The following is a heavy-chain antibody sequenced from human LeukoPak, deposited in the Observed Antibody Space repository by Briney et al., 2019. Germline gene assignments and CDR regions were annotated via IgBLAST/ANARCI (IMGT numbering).Heavy chain of an antibody. CDR2: ISTSGHTI. Sequence: GGSLRLSCAASGFTFSSYEMNWVRQAPGKGLEWVSYISTSGHTIYYTDSVKGRFTISRDNAKNSLYLQMNNLRVEDTAVYYCARAGCSGGSCYKTTFDIWGQGTMVTVSS. D-gene: IGHD2-15*01. CDR1: GFTFSSYE. CDR3: ARAGCSGGSCYKTTFDI. J-gene: IGHJ3*02. V-gene: IGHV3-48*03.